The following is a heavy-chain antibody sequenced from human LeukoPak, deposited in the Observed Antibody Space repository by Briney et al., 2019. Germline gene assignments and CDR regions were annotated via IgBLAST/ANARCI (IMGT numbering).Heavy chain of an antibody. CDR1: GFTFSSYA. J-gene: IGHJ4*02. CDR2: ISGSGGST. D-gene: IGHD2-8*02. Sequence: GGSLRLSCAASGFTFSSYAMSWVRQAPGKGLEWVSAISGSGGSTYYADSVKGRFTISRDNSKNTLYLQMNSLRAEDTAIYYCATYGQVLLPFESWGQGTLVTVSS. V-gene: IGHV3-23*01. CDR3: ATYGQVLLPFES.